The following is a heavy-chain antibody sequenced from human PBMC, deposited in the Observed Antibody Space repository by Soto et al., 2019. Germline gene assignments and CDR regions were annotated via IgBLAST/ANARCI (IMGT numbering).Heavy chain of an antibody. Sequence: GASVKVSCKASGYTFTSYGISWVRQAPGQGLEWMGWISAYNGNTNYAQKLQGRVTMTTDTSTSTAYMELRSLRSDDTAVYYCARVHSTAAGNYHYYGMDVWGQGTTVTVSS. CDR3: ARVHSTAAGNYHYYGMDV. CDR1: GYTFTSYG. D-gene: IGHD6-13*01. V-gene: IGHV1-18*01. CDR2: ISAYNGNT. J-gene: IGHJ6*02.